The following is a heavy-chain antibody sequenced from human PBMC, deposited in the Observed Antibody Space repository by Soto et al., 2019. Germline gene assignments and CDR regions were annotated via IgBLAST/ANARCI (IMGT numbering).Heavy chain of an antibody. CDR1: GYTFTSYS. J-gene: IGHJ6*02. CDR3: AREREGGNYDYVWGSYRSNAMDV. V-gene: IGHV1-3*01. Sequence: QVQLVQSGAEVKKPGASVKVSCKASGYTFTSYSMHWVRQAPGQRLEWMGWINAGNGNTKYSQKCQGRXXITRDTSASTAXXXRXXLRSEDTAVYYCAREREGGNYDYVWGSYRSNAMDVWGQGTTVTVSS. CDR2: INAGNGNT. D-gene: IGHD3-16*02.